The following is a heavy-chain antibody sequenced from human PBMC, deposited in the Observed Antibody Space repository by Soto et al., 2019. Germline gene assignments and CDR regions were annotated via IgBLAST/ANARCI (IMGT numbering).Heavy chain of an antibody. J-gene: IGHJ4*02. CDR1: SGFTFRSYW. Sequence: EVQLVESGGGLVQPGGSLRLSCAASSGFTFRSYWMNWVRQAPGKGLEWVANIKQDGGEKNYGDSVKGRFTISRDNAKNSLYLQMNGLRADDTAVYYCAGGGGWESDSWGQGTLVIVSS. CDR3: AGGGGWESDS. V-gene: IGHV3-7*01. CDR2: IKQDGGEK. D-gene: IGHD6-19*01.